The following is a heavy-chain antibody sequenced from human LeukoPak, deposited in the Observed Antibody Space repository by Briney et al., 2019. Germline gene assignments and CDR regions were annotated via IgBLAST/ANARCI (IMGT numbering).Heavy chain of an antibody. CDR1: GVSISNSRYDWY. CDR3: ATSSPAHDY. CDR2: IYYSGST. J-gene: IGHJ4*02. Sequence: SETLSLTCTVSGVSISNSRYDWYWGWVRQPPGKGLEWIGSIYYSGSTYYNASLKSRVTISVDTSRNKFSLKLSSVTAADTAVYYCATSSPAHDYWGQGTLVTVSS. V-gene: IGHV4-39*01.